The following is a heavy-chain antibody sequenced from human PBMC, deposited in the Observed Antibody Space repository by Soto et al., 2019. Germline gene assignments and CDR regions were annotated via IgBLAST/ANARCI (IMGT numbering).Heavy chain of an antibody. Sequence: QVQLQQWGAGLLKPSETLSLTCAVYGGSFSGYYWSWIRQPPGKGLEWIGEINHSVSTNYNPSLKSRFTISVDTSKNQFSLKLSSVTAADTAVYYCARGRIPIFGVVIRPYYFDYWGQGTLVTVSS. CDR3: ARGRIPIFGVVIRPYYFDY. CDR1: GGSFSGYY. V-gene: IGHV4-34*01. J-gene: IGHJ4*02. D-gene: IGHD3-3*01. CDR2: INHSVST.